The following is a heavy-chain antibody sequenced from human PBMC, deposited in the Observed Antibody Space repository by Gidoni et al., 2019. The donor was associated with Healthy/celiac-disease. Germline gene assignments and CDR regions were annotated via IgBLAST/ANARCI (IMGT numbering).Heavy chain of an antibody. Sequence: QVTLRESGPALVKPTQTLTLTCTFSGFSLSTSGMCVSWIRQPPGKALEWLALIDWDDDKYYSTSLKTRLTISKDTSKNQVVLTMTNMDPVDTATYYCARILTYYGSGSYSYYGMDVWGQGTTVTVSS. CDR3: ARILTYYGSGSYSYYGMDV. D-gene: IGHD3-10*01. V-gene: IGHV2-70*01. CDR2: IDWDDDK. J-gene: IGHJ6*02. CDR1: GFSLSTSGMC.